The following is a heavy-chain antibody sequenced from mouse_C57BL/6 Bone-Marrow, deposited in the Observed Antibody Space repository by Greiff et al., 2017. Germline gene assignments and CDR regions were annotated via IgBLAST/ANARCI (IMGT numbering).Heavy chain of an antibody. CDR2: IRLKSDNYAT. Sequence: EVKVEESGGGLVQPGGSMKLSCVASGFTFSNYWMNWVRQSPEKGLEWVAQIRLKSDNYATHYAESVQGRFTISRDDAKRSVYLQMNNLRAEDTGIYSCTDYYGSSHGAMDYWGQGTSVTVSS. CDR3: TDYYGSSHGAMDY. CDR1: GFTFSNYW. D-gene: IGHD1-1*01. J-gene: IGHJ4*01. V-gene: IGHV6-3*01.